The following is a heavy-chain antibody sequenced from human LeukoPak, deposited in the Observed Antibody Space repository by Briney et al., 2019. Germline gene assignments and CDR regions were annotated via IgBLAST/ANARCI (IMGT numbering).Heavy chain of an antibody. V-gene: IGHV4-34*01. CDR3: ARTDYSTYYYYYMDV. CDR2: INHSGSN. CDR1: GGSFSGYY. J-gene: IGHJ6*03. Sequence: PSETLSLTCAVYGGSFSGYYWSWIRQPPGKGLEWIGEINHSGSNNYNPSLKSRVTISVDTSKNQFSLKLSSVTAADTAVYYCARTDYSTYYYYYMDVWGKGTTVTVSS. D-gene: IGHD4-11*01.